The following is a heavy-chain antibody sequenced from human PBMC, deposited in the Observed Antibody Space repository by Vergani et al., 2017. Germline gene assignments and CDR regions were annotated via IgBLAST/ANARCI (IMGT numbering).Heavy chain of an antibody. CDR2: IWYDGSNK. CDR1: GFTFSSYG. J-gene: IGHJ4*02. D-gene: IGHD2-2*03. Sequence: VQLVESGGGLVKPGRSLRLSCAASGFTFSSYGMHWVRQAPGKRLEWVAVIWYDGSNKYYADSVKGRFTISRDNSKNTLYLQMNSLRAEDTAVYYCARMDIGGLDYWGQGTLVTVSS. V-gene: IGHV3-33*01. CDR3: ARMDIGGLDY.